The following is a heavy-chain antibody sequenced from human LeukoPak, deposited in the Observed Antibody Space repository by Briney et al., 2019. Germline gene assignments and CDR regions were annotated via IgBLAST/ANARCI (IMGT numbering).Heavy chain of an antibody. D-gene: IGHD2-8*02. J-gene: IGHJ4*02. CDR3: ARDLSEKYCIDY. CDR1: GFTVSSNY. Sequence: GGSLRLSCAASGFTVSSNYMSWVRQAPGKGLEWVSVIYSGGSTYYADSVKGRLTISRDNSKNTLSLQMNSLRAEDTAIYYCARDLSEKYCIDYWGQGTLVTVSS. CDR2: IYSGGST. V-gene: IGHV3-53*05.